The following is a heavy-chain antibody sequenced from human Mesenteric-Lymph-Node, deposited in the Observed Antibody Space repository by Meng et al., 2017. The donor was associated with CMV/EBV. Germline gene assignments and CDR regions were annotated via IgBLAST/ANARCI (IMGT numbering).Heavy chain of an antibody. J-gene: IGHJ3*02. D-gene: IGHD3-16*01. Sequence: GESLKISCVASGFTFSTSSMNWVRQAPGKGLEWLSRIYGGIRNSYYAQSVKGRFTVSRDNSKNTMYLQMNSLRPEDTAIYYCAKKGGGRTEAAFDIWGQGTMVTVSS. CDR2: IYGGIRNS. V-gene: IGHV3-23*03. CDR3: AKKGGGRTEAAFDI. CDR1: GFTFSTSS.